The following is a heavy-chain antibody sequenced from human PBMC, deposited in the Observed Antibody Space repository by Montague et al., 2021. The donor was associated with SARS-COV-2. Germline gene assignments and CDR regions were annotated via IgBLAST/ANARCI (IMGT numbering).Heavy chain of an antibody. Sequence: CAISGDSVSSNSAAWNWIRQSPSRGLEWLGRTYYRSKWHNDYAVSVKSRITINPDTSKNQFSLQLKYVTPEDTAVYYCARGWVATIPHMDNWSQGSLDIVS. CDR1: GDSVSSNSAA. CDR3: ARGWVATIPHMDN. CDR2: TYYRSKWHN. D-gene: IGHD5-12*01. V-gene: IGHV6-1*01. J-gene: IGHJ4*02.